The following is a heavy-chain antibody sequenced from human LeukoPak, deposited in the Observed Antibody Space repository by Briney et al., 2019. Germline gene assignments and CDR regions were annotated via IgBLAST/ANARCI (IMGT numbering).Heavy chain of an antibody. CDR3: ARDFYYDSSGYYYPFDY. Sequence: PGGSLRLSCAASGFTFSSYAMHWVRQAPGKGLEWVAVISYDGSNKYYADSVKGRFTISRDNSKNTLYLQMNSLRAEDTAVYYCARDFYYDSSGYYYPFDYWGQGTLVTVSS. CDR1: GFTFSSYA. D-gene: IGHD3-22*01. CDR2: ISYDGSNK. V-gene: IGHV3-30-3*01. J-gene: IGHJ4*02.